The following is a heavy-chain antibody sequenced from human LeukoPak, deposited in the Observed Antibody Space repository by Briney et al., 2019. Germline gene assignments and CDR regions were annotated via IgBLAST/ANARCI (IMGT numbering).Heavy chain of an antibody. Sequence: GGSLRLSCAASGFTFSSYAMSWVRQAPGKGLEWVSAISGSGGSTYYADSVKGRFTISRDNSKNTLYLQMNSLRAEDTAVYYSAGRYYDYVNPAEYWGQGTLVTVSS. CDR3: AGRYYDYVNPAEY. D-gene: IGHD3-16*01. V-gene: IGHV3-23*01. CDR2: ISGSGGST. J-gene: IGHJ4*02. CDR1: GFTFSSYA.